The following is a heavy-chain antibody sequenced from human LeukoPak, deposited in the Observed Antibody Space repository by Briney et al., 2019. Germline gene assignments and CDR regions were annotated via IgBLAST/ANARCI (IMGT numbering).Heavy chain of an antibody. V-gene: IGHV3-7*01. CDR1: DFIFTKHW. CDR2: IREDGKKE. Sequence: GGSLRLSCLASDFIFTKHWMTWVRQAPGKGLEWVANIREDGKKENYVDSVRGRFTISRDNAKNSLYLQMTSLRAEDTAVYYCARDEVGGPLKYWGQGILVTVSS. CDR3: ARDEVGGPLKY. D-gene: IGHD1-26*01. J-gene: IGHJ4*02.